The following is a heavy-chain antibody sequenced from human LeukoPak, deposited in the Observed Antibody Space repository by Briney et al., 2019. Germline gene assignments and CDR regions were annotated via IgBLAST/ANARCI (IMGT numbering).Heavy chain of an antibody. D-gene: IGHD4-17*01. J-gene: IGHJ6*02. Sequence: ASVKVSCKASGYTFTGYYMHWVRQAPGQGLEWMGWINPNSGGTNYAQKFQGRVTMTRDTSISTAYMELSRLRSDDTAVYYCARDLAYGDREYYYYYHGMDVWGQGTTVTVSS. CDR2: INPNSGGT. CDR3: ARDLAYGDREYYYYYHGMDV. V-gene: IGHV1-2*02. CDR1: GYTFTGYY.